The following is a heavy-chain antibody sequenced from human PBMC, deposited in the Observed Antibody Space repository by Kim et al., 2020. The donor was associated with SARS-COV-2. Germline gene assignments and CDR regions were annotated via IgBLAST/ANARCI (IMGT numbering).Heavy chain of an antibody. CDR3: SRGASMATMWNDAFDI. D-gene: IGHD5-12*01. CDR2: TYYKSKWYN. J-gene: IGHJ3*02. CDR1: GDSVSSNSAA. V-gene: IGHV6-1*01. Sequence: SQTLSLTCAISGDSVSSNSAAWNWIRQSPSRGLEWLGRTYYKSKWYNDYPVSMKSRITINSDTLKNQFSLQLNSVTPEDTAVYYCSRGASMATMWNDAFDIGGQGTMVTVSP.